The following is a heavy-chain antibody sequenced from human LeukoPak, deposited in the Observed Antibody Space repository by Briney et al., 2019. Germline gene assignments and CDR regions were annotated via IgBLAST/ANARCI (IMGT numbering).Heavy chain of an antibody. CDR3: AVTRIVVVVATFDY. CDR2: ISSSSGYI. V-gene: IGHV3-21*01. J-gene: IGHJ4*02. Sequence: GGSLRLSCAASGFTFSSYSMNWVRQAPGKGLEWVSSISSSSGYIYYADSVKGRFTISRDNAKNSLYLQMNSLRAEDTAVYYCAVTRIVVVVATFDYWGQGTLVTVSS. D-gene: IGHD2-15*01. CDR1: GFTFSSYS.